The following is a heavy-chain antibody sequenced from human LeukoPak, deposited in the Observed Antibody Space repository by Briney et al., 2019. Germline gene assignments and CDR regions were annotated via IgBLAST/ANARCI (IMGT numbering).Heavy chain of an antibody. CDR2: IYYTGST. D-gene: IGHD4-23*01. Sequence: SDTLSLICTVSGGSISSDTYYWGWIRQPPGKGLEWIASIYYTGSTYYNPSLKSRVTMSVDTSKRQFSLKLSSVTAADTAVYYCTRVGGCGNTIIDCWGQGTLVTVSS. CDR1: GGSISSDTYY. V-gene: IGHV4-39*01. J-gene: IGHJ4*02. CDR3: TRVGGCGNTIIDC.